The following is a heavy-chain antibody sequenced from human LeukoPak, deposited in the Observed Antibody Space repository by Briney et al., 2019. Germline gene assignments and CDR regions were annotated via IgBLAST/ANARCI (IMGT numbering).Heavy chain of an antibody. CDR3: AKEARYCSSTSCHFDY. J-gene: IGHJ4*02. Sequence: GGSLRLSCAASGFTFSIYAMSWVRQAPGKGLEWVSAISGSGGSTYYADSVKGRFTISRDNSKNTLYLQMNSLRAEDTAVYYCAKEARYCSSTSCHFDYWGQGTLVTVSS. D-gene: IGHD2-2*01. CDR1: GFTFSIYA. V-gene: IGHV3-23*01. CDR2: ISGSGGST.